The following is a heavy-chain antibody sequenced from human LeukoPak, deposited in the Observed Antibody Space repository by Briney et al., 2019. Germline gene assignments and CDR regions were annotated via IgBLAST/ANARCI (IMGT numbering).Heavy chain of an antibody. J-gene: IGHJ5*01. V-gene: IGHV3-48*03. D-gene: IGHD3-3*01. CDR3: ARERAGDPGGEEVFGAAPYDS. Sequence: GGSLRLSCAASGFNFSNYEMNWIRQAPGRGLEWISAMSRGGITIYYADSVKGRFTISRDDARNSVFLQMTSLRPDDTAIYYCARERAGDPGGEEVFGAAPYDSWGQGTLVTVSS. CDR2: MSRGGITI. CDR1: GFNFSNYE.